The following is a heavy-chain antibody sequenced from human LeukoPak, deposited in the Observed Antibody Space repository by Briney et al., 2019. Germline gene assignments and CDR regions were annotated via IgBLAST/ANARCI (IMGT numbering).Heavy chain of an antibody. V-gene: IGHV1-2*02. CDR1: GYTFTGYY. Sequence: ASAKVSCKASGYTFTGYYMHWVRQAPGQGLEWMGWINPNSGGTNYAQKFQGRVTMTRDTSISTAYMELSRLRSDDTAGYYCAVGDYGGNREVDYWGQGTLVTVSS. CDR2: INPNSGGT. J-gene: IGHJ4*02. CDR3: AVGDYGGNREVDY. D-gene: IGHD4-23*01.